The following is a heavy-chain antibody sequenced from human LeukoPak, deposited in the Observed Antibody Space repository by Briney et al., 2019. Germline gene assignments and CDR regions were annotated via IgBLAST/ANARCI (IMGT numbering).Heavy chain of an antibody. Sequence: ASVKVSCKASGGTFSSYAISWVRQAPGQGLEWMGRIIPILGIANYAQKFQGRVTITADKSTSTAYMELSSLRSEDTAVYYCARVLGYGSGSYYNGTTGWFDPWGQGTLVTVSS. CDR2: IIPILGIA. CDR3: ARVLGYGSGSYYNGTTGWFDP. J-gene: IGHJ5*02. V-gene: IGHV1-69*04. CDR1: GGTFSSYA. D-gene: IGHD3-10*01.